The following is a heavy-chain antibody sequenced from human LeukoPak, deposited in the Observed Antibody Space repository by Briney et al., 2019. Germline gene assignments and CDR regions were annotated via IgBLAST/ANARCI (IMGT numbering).Heavy chain of an antibody. V-gene: IGHV1-8*01. CDR2: MNPNSGNT. CDR3: ARAPMVRGVIITRFDP. CDR1: GYTFTSYD. Sequence: ASVKVSCKASGYTFTSYDINWVRQATGQGLEWMGWMNPNSGNTGYVQKFQGRVTMTRNTSISTAYMELSSLRSEDTAVYYCARAPMVRGVIITRFDPWGQGTLVTVSS. J-gene: IGHJ5*02. D-gene: IGHD3-10*01.